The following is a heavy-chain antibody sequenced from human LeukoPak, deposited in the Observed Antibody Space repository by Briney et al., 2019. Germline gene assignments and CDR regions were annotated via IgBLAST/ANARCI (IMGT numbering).Heavy chain of an antibody. J-gene: IGHJ4*02. CDR3: TTGIRGD. CDR1: GFIFTNYF. CDR2: IASKTDGGTT. Sequence: GGSLRLSCAASGFIFTNYFMSWVRQAPGKGLEWVGRIASKTDGGTTDYAAPVKGRFTISRDDSKNTLFLQVNSLKTEDTAVYYCTTGIRGDCGQGTLVTVSS. V-gene: IGHV3-15*04.